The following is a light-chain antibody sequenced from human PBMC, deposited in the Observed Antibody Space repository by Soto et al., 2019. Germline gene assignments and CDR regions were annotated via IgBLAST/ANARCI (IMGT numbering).Light chain of an antibody. V-gene: IGKV3-15*01. CDR2: GAS. Sequence: EIVRTQSPATLSVSPGERATLSCRASQSVSSNLAWYQQKPGQAPRLLIYGASTRATGIPARFSGGGSGTEFTLTISSLQSEDFAVYYCQQYSIWRTFGQGTKVEIK. CDR3: QQYSIWRT. J-gene: IGKJ1*01. CDR1: QSVSSN.